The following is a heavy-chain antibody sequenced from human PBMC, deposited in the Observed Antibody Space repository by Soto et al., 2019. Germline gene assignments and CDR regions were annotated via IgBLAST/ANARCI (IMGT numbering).Heavy chain of an antibody. CDR2: ISPIYDTP. V-gene: IGHV1-69*12. J-gene: IGHJ3*02. D-gene: IGHD1-1*01. Sequence: QVQLVQSGAEAKKPGSSVKVSCKASGGTFSRSSITWVRQAPGQGLEWMGGISPIYDTPNYSQKFQGRVTITADESTTTGYMELSSLRSEDTAVYFGARDLRILGYNSVTYAFDIWGQGTMVIVSS. CDR1: GGTFSRSS. CDR3: ARDLRILGYNSVTYAFDI.